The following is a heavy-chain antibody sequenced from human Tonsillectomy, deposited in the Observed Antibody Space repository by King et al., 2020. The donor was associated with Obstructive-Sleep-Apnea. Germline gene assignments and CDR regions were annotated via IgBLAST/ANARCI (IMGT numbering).Heavy chain of an antibody. J-gene: IGHJ5*02. CDR2: ISVYNGNT. Sequence: VQLVESGAEVKKPGASVKVSCKASDYTFNTYGISWVRQAPGQGLEWMGWISVYNGNTNYAQKFQGRVTMTTDTSTNTAYMELRSLRSDDTAVYYCARGGWFGELEYNWFDPWGQGTLVTVSS. D-gene: IGHD3-10*01. CDR1: DYTFNTYG. V-gene: IGHV1-18*01. CDR3: ARGGWFGELEYNWFDP.